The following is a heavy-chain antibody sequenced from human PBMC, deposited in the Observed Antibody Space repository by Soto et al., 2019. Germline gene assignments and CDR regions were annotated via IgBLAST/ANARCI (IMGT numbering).Heavy chain of an antibody. CDR1: GYTFTGYY. J-gene: IGHJ3*02. V-gene: IGHV1-2*04. D-gene: IGHD5-18*01. CDR2: INPNSGGT. CDR3: ARNTAVDAFDI. Sequence: ASGKVSCKASGYTFTGYYIHWVRQAPGQGLEWMGWINPNSGGTNYAQKFQGWVTMTRDTSISTAYMELSRLRSDDTAVYYCARNTAVDAFDIWGQGTMVTVSS.